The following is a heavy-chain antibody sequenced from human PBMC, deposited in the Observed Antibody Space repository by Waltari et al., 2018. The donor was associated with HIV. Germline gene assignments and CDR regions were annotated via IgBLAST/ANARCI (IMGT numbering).Heavy chain of an antibody. CDR1: GYSISSGYY. D-gene: IGHD6-13*01. Sequence: QVQLQESGPGLVKPSETLSLTCTVSGYSISSGYYWGWIRQPPGKGLERIGSIYHSGSTYYNPSLKSRVTISVDTSKNQFSLKLSSVTAADTAVYYCARFLIAAAVVWGQGTLVTVSS. CDR3: ARFLIAAAVV. J-gene: IGHJ4*02. CDR2: IYHSGST. V-gene: IGHV4-38-2*02.